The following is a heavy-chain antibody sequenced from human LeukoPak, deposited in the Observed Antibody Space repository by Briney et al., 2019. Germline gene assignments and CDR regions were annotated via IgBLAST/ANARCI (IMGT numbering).Heavy chain of an antibody. CDR2: IYYSGST. CDR1: GDSISSYY. D-gene: IGHD4-17*01. J-gene: IGHJ4*02. V-gene: IGHV4-59*08. CDR3: ARGLTVTTFFDY. Sequence: SESLSLTCTVPGDSISSYYWSWIRQPPGKGLEWIGYIYYSGSTNYNPSLKSRVTISVDTSKNQFSLKLSSVTAADTAVYYCARGLTVTTFFDYWGQGTLVTVSS.